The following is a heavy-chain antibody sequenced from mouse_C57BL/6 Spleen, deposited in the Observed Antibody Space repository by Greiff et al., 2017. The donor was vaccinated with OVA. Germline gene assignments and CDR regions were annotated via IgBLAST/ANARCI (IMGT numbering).Heavy chain of an antibody. J-gene: IGHJ4*01. D-gene: IGHD2-1*01. Sequence: VQLQESGPGLVAPSQSLSITCTVSGFSLTSYGVHWVRQPPGKGLEWLVVIWSDGSTTSNSALKSRLSISKDNSKSQVFLKMNSLQTDDTAMYYCARHGGNPSYAMDYWGQGTSVTVSS. CDR2: IWSDGST. CDR3: ARHGGNPSYAMDY. CDR1: GFSLTSYG. V-gene: IGHV2-6-1*01.